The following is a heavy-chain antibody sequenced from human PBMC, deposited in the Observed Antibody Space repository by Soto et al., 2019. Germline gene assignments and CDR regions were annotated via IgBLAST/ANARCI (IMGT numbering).Heavy chain of an antibody. Sequence: ASVKVSCKASGYTFTSYGISWVRQAPGQGLEWMGWISAYNGNTSYAQKLQGRVTMTTDTSTSTAYMELRSLRSDDTAVYYCARDLMSAASGDYFDYWGQGTLVTVSS. V-gene: IGHV1-18*01. CDR1: GYTFTSYG. CDR2: ISAYNGNT. CDR3: ARDLMSAASGDYFDY. J-gene: IGHJ4*02. D-gene: IGHD2-15*01.